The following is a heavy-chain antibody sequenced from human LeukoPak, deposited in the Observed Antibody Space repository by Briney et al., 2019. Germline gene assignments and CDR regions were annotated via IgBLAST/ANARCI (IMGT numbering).Heavy chain of an antibody. D-gene: IGHD6-13*01. CDR2: IYYSGST. CDR1: GGSISSYY. J-gene: IGHJ4*02. Sequence: SETLSLTCTVSGGSISSYYWSWIRQPPGKGLEWIGYIYYSGSTNYNPSLKSRVTISVDTSKNQFSLKLSSVTAADTAVYYCARSHSSSWYYYFDHWGQGTLVTVSS. CDR3: ARSHSSSWYYYFDH. V-gene: IGHV4-59*01.